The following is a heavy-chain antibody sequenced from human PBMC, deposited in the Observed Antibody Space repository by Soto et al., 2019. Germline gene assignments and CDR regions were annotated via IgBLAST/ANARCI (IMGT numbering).Heavy chain of an antibody. D-gene: IGHD3-9*01. V-gene: IGHV3-13*01. CDR3: VRGRATHFEWSPPTKFDP. CDR2: IGTIGDT. Sequence: EVGLVESGGGLVQPGGSLRLSCAASGFTFSDYDLHWVRQGTEKGLKWVSGIGTIGDTYYSDSVRGRLIISRKNAKNSVYLEMKNLLVGDTGLYSCVRGRATHFEWSPPTKFDPWGQGTLGT. J-gene: IGHJ5*02. CDR1: GFTFSDYD.